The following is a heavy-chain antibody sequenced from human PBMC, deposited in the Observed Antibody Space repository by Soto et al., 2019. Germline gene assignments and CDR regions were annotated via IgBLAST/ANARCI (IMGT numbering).Heavy chain of an antibody. D-gene: IGHD4-17*01. CDR1: GDTFSSYT. V-gene: IGHV1-69*04. Sequence: SVKVSCKASGDTFSSYTISWVRQAPGQGLEWMGRIIPILGIANYAQKFQGRVTITADKSTSTAYMELSSLRSEDTAVYYCARDVDYPPFDPWGQGTLVTVSS. CDR3: ARDVDYPPFDP. CDR2: IIPILGIA. J-gene: IGHJ5*02.